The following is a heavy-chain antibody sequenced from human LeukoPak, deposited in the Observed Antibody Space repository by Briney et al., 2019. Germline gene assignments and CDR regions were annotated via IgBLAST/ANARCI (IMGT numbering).Heavy chain of an antibody. CDR3: ARVQSPLWRYFDWLTLEY. J-gene: IGHJ4*02. D-gene: IGHD3-9*01. CDR2: IWYDGSNK. CDR1: GFTFSSYG. Sequence: GGSLRLSCAASGFTFSSYGMHWVRQAPGKGLEWVAVIWYDGSNKYYADSVKGRLTIFRDNSKNTLYLQMNSLRAEDTAVYYCARVQSPLWRYFDWLTLEYWGQGTLVTVSS. V-gene: IGHV3-33*01.